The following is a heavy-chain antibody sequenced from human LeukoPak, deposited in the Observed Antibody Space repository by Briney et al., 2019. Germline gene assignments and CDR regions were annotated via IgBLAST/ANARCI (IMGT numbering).Heavy chain of an antibody. V-gene: IGHV3-48*02. CDR1: GFSISIYN. D-gene: IGHD5-18*01. CDR2: ISSSSSTI. Sequence: GGSLRLSCGASGFSISIYNINWVRQAPGKGLEWVSYISSSSSTIYYADSVKGRFTISRDNAKNSLYLQMNSLRDEDTAVYYCAREIRYSYAYYFDYWGQGTLVTVSS. CDR3: AREIRYSYAYYFDY. J-gene: IGHJ4*02.